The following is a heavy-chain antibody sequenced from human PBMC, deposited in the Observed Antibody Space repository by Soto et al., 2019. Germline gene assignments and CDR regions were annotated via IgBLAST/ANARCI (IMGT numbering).Heavy chain of an antibody. D-gene: IGHD6-6*01. J-gene: IGHJ6*02. CDR1: GGSISSYY. CDR2: IYYSGST. CDR3: AGESIKAEKYYYYYYGMDV. V-gene: IGHV4-59*01. Sequence: WETLSLTCTVSGGSISSYYWSWIRQPPGKGLEWIGYIYYSGSTNYNPSLKSRVTISVDTSKNQFSLKLSSVTAADTAVYYCAGESIKAEKYYYYYYGMDVWGQGTTVTVSS.